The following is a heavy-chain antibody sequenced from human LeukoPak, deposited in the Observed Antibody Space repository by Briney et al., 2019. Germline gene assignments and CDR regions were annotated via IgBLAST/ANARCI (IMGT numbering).Heavy chain of an antibody. CDR3: ARDGGSDSSGYHY. CDR2: IYYSGST. V-gene: IGHV4-30-4*08. CDR1: GGSISSGDYY. D-gene: IGHD3-22*01. Sequence: SETLSLTCTVFGGSISSGDYYWSWIRQPPGKGLEWIGYIYYSGSTYYNPSLKSRVTISVDTSKNQFSLKLSSVTAADTAVYYCARDGGSDSSGYHYWGQGTLVTVSS. J-gene: IGHJ4*02.